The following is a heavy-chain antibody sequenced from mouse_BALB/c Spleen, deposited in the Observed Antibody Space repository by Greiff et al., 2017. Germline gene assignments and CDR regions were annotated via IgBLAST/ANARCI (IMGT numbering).Heavy chain of an antibody. D-gene: IGHD2-13*01. V-gene: IGHV1-69*02. CDR2: IDPSDSDT. CDR1: GFTFSDYW. Sequence: VQLQQSGAELVKPGASVKLSCTASGFTFSDYWMDWVKQRPEQGLEWIGMIDPSDSDTEYNQKFKVKATLTVDTSSITAYMQLSSLTSEDTAVYYCARSNDVTCFDYWGQGTTLTVSS. CDR3: ARSNDVTCFDY. J-gene: IGHJ2*01.